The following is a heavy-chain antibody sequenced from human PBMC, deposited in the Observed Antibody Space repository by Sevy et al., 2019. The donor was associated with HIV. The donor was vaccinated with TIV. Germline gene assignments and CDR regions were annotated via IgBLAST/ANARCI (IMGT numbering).Heavy chain of an antibody. D-gene: IGHD6-13*01. V-gene: IGHV4-59*08. CDR2: IYYSGST. J-gene: IGHJ4*02. CDR1: GGSISSYY. Sequence: SETLSLTCTVSGGSISSYYWSWIRQPPGKGLEWIGYIYYSGSTNYNPTLKSRVTISVDTSKNQFSLKLSSVTAADTAVYYCARHSSSWPRGGFADYWGQGTLVTVSS. CDR3: ARHSSSWPRGGFADY.